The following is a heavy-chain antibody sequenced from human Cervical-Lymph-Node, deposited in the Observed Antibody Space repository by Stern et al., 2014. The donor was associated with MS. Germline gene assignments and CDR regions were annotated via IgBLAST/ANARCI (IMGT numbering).Heavy chain of an antibody. V-gene: IGHV3-30*18. CDR1: GFTFSGYG. CDR2: VSFDGTNN. D-gene: IGHD6-19*01. CDR3: AKDLGQWVFTPRYWYFDL. J-gene: IGHJ2*01. Sequence: QVQLVESGGGVVQPGRSLRLSCVASGFTFSGYGMHWLRQAPGKGLEWGAVVSFDGTNNYYADSVKGRFTVSRDTSNNTLNLQMNSLRPDDTAVYYCAKDLGQWVFTPRYWYFDLWGRGTQVTVSS.